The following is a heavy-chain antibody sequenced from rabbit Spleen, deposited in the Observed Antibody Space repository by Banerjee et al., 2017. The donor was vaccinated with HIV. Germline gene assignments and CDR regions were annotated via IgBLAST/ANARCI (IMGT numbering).Heavy chain of an antibody. CDR3: ARNPPTRLDL. D-gene: IGHD7-1*01. CDR2: IDTSDGDT. V-gene: IGHV1S45*01. J-gene: IGHJ3*01. Sequence: LEESGGGLVKPGGTLTLTCTVSGFSFSSNWICWVRQAPGKGLEWIACIDTSDGDTDYANWPKGRFTISKTSSTTVTLQMASLTAADTAPYFCARNPPTRLDLWGPGTLVTVS. CDR1: GFSFSSNW.